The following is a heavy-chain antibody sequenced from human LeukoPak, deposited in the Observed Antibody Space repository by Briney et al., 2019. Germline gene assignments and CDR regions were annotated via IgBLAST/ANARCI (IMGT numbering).Heavy chain of an antibody. CDR1: GFTFSSYS. D-gene: IGHD3/OR15-3a*01. J-gene: IGHJ5*02. CDR2: ISVSSSYI. Sequence: PGGSLRLSCAASGFTFSSYSMNWVRQAPGKGLEWVSSISVSSSYIYSADSVKGRFTISRDNAKNSLYLQMNSLRAEDTAVYYCAIDPGVGHFTAWGQGTLVTVSS. CDR3: AIDPGVGHFTA. V-gene: IGHV3-21*01.